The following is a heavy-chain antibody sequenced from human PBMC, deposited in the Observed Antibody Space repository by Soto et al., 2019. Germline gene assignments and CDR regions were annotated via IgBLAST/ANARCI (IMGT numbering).Heavy chain of an antibody. CDR1: GYRFVSYY. V-gene: IGHV5-51*01. D-gene: IGHD4-4*01. CDR2: IYPGDSET. J-gene: IGHJ6*02. Sequence: GEYLKISCKGSGYRFVSYYIAWVRQMPGKGLEWMGIIYPGDSETTYSPSFQGQVTMSADKSISPAYLPWSSLKASDTAMYYCARFSLRATVTTDFYFYGMDVWGQGTTVTVS. CDR3: ARFSLRATVTTDFYFYGMDV.